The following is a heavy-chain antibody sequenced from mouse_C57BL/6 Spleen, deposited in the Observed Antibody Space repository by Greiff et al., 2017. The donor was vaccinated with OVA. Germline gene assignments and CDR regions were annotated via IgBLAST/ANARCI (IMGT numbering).Heavy chain of an antibody. CDR1: GFTFSDAW. J-gene: IGHJ3*01. Sequence: EVQGVESGGGLVQPGGSMKLSCAASGFTFSDAWMDWVRQSPEKGLEWVAEIRNKANNHATYYAESVKGRFTISRDDSKSSVYLQMNSLRAEDTGIYYCTRHDPDGGFAYWGQGTLVTVSA. CDR3: TRHDPDGGFAY. CDR2: IRNKANNHAT. V-gene: IGHV6-6*01.